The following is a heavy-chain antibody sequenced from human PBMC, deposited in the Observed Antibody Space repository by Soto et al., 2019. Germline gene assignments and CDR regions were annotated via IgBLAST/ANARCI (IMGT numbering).Heavy chain of an antibody. V-gene: IGHV3-49*04. Sequence: EAQLVESGGGLVKPGRSLRLSCTTSGFTFGDYTMTWVRQAPGKGLEWIGFVRSKTFGGTTDYAASVKGRFTISRDDSKSVAYLQMNSLKTEDTAVYYCTRDLYQYRFLSMSFDYYGMDVWGQGTTVTVSS. CDR1: GFTFGDYT. CDR3: TRDLYQYRFLSMSFDYYGMDV. J-gene: IGHJ6*02. D-gene: IGHD2-15*01. CDR2: VRSKTFGGTT.